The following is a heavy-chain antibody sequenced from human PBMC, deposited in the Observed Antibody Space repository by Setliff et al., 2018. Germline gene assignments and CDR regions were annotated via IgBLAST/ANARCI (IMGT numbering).Heavy chain of an antibody. CDR2: LHTSGSI. J-gene: IGHJ3*02. D-gene: IGHD4-17*01. CDR1: GGSINNYY. Sequence: ASETLSLTCTISGGSINNYYWSWIRQPAGKGLEWIGRLHTSGSIDYNPSLKSRVTISADTSKNQFSLKLTSVTAADTAMYYCAGVYGENDLPDIWGQGTMVT. CDR3: AGVYGENDLPDI. V-gene: IGHV4-4*07.